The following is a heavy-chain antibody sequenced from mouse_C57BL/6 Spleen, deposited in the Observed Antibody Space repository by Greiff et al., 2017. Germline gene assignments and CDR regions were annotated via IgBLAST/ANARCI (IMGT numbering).Heavy chain of an antibody. CDR1: GYTFTDYN. D-gene: IGHD2-4*01. CDR3: ARMHDYDVGFAY. J-gene: IGHJ3*01. CDR2: INPNNGGT. Sequence: VQLQQSGPELVKPGASVKIPCKASGYTFTDYNMDWVKQSHGKSLEWIGDINPNNGGTIYNQKFKGKATLTVDKSSSTAYMELRSLTSEDTAVYYCARMHDYDVGFAYWGQGTLVTVSA. V-gene: IGHV1-18*01.